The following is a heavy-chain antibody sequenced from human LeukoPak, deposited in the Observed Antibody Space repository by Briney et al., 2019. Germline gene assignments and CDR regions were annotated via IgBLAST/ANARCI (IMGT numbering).Heavy chain of an antibody. Sequence: FTXXDINWVRQATGQGREWMGWMNPNSGNTGFXQKFQGRVTMTRNTSISTAYMELSNLRSDDTAVYFCATXXXXXXXXXSSXXYWGQGTLVTVSS. V-gene: IGHV1-8*01. CDR2: MNPNSGNT. J-gene: IGHJ4*02. CDR1: FTXXD. CDR3: ATXXXXXXXXXSSXXY.